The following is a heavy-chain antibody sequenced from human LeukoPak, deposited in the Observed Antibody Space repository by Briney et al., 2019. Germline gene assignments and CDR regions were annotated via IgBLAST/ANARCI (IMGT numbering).Heavy chain of an antibody. Sequence: PGGSLRLSCAASGFSFSSYWMHWVRQAPGKGLVWVSRINSDGSRITYADSVKGRFTISRDNAKNTLYLQMNSLRAEDTAVYYCTRDNNYFDYWGQGTLVTVSS. CDR1: GFSFSSYW. CDR3: TRDNNYFDY. V-gene: IGHV3-74*01. J-gene: IGHJ4*02. CDR2: INSDGSRI.